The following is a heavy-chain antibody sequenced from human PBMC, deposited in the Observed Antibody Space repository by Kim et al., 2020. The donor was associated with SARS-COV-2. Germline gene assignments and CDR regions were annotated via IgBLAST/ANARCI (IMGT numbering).Heavy chain of an antibody. Sequence: GGSLRLSCAASGFTFSGYAMTWVRQAPGKGLEWVSGISGNGGSTYYADSVKGRFTISRNNSKNTLSVQMNSLRADDTAVYYCAKVRTGYWYFDLWGRGTLVTVSS. CDR2: ISGNGGST. V-gene: IGHV3-23*01. CDR3: AKVRTGYWYFDL. J-gene: IGHJ2*01. CDR1: GFTFSGYA.